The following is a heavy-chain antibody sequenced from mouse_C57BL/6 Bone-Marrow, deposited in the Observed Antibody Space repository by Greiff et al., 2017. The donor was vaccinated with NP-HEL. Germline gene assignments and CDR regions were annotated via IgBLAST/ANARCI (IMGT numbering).Heavy chain of an antibody. Sequence: QVQLQQPGAELVMPGASVKLSCKASGYTFTSYWMHWVKQRPGQGLEWIGEIDPSDSYTNYNQKFKGKSTLTVDKSSSTAYMQRSSLTSEDSAVYYCARDGRYWYFDVWGTGTTVTVSS. J-gene: IGHJ1*03. CDR1: GYTFTSYW. V-gene: IGHV1-69*01. CDR3: ARDGRYWYFDV. CDR2: IDPSDSYT.